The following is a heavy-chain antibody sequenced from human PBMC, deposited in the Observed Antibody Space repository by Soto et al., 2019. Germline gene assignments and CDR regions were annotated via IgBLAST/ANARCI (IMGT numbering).Heavy chain of an antibody. V-gene: IGHV3-30*18. D-gene: IGHD3-22*01. J-gene: IGHJ4*02. CDR3: AKSPYDSSGYYYYFHY. CDR1: GFTFSSYG. CDR2: VAHDGSNE. Sequence: QVQLVESGGGVVQPGRSLRLSCAASGFTFSSYGMHWVRQAPGKGLEWVADVAHDGSNEHYGDSVKGRFTISRDNSKXXLYLQMNSLSAEDTAVYYCAKSPYDSSGYYYYFHYWGQGTLVTVSS.